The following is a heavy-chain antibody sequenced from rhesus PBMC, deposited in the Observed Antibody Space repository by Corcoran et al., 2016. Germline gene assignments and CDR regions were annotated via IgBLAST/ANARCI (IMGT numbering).Heavy chain of an antibody. CDR3: ARVLGYNIWTGRAPQFDY. V-gene: IGHV2-95*01. J-gene: IGHJ4*01. CDR2: IYWNDSK. D-gene: IGHD3-3*01. CDR1: GFSISTTGTG. Sequence: QVTLKESGPALVKPTQTLTLTCTFSGFSISTTGTGVGWIRQPPGKALEWLASIYWNDSKYYSTSLKSRLTISKDTAKNQVVLKMTNMDPVDTATYYCARVLGYNIWTGRAPQFDYWGQGVLVTVSS.